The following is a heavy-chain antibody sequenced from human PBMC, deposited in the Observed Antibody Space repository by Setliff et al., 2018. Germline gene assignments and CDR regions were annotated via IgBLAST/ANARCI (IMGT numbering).Heavy chain of an antibody. V-gene: IGHV4-39*01. CDR1: GGSISRSSYN. J-gene: IGHJ4*02. CDR2: IYYSGST. CDR3: ARGGYSRGPPVYYFDY. Sequence: SETLSLTCTVSGGSISRSSYNWGWIRQPPGKGLEWIGSIYYSGSTYYNPSLKSRVTISVDTSKNQFSLKLSSVTAADTAVYCCARGGYSRGPPVYYFDYWGQGTLVTVSS. D-gene: IGHD5-12*01.